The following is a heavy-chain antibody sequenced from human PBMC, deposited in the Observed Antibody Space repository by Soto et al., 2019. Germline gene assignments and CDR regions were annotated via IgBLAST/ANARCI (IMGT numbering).Heavy chain of an antibody. J-gene: IGHJ6*02. D-gene: IGHD2-2*01. CDR1: GGDFSTYA. V-gene: IGHV1-69*01. CDR2: IIPIFRTP. Sequence: QVQLVQSGAEVKKPGSSVKVSCKASGGDFSTYAISWVRQAPGQGPEWVGGIIPIFRTPTYAQKFQGRVTISADDSTTTAYMELNGLRSDDTAIYYCVRDSLVPAAADFFYGMDVWGQGTTVTDSS. CDR3: VRDSLVPAAADFFYGMDV.